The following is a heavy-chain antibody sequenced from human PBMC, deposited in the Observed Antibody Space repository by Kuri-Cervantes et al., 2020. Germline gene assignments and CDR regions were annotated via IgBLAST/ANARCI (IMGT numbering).Heavy chain of an antibody. CDR2: IYYSGST. D-gene: IGHD6-19*01. Sequence: SETLSLTCTVSGGSVSSGSYYWSWIRQPPGKGLEWIGYIYYSGSTNYNPSLKSRVTISVDTSRRQFSLKLRSLTAVDTAVYYCARGRGWGFDPWGQGTLVTVSS. V-gene: IGHV4-61*01. J-gene: IGHJ5*02. CDR3: ARGRGWGFDP. CDR1: GGSVSSGSYY.